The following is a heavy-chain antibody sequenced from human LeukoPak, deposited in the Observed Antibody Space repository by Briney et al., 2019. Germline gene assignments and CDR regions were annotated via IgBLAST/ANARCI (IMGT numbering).Heavy chain of an antibody. V-gene: IGHV1-69*13. J-gene: IGHJ4*02. CDR1: GGTLSSYA. CDR2: IIPIFGTA. Sequence: SSVTVSCKASGGTLSSYAISWVRRAPGQGVEWMGGIIPIFGTANYAQKFQGRVTITADETTSTAYMELSSLRSEDTAVYYCARYIAVAGTSGYFDYWGQGTLVTVSS. D-gene: IGHD6-19*01. CDR3: ARYIAVAGTSGYFDY.